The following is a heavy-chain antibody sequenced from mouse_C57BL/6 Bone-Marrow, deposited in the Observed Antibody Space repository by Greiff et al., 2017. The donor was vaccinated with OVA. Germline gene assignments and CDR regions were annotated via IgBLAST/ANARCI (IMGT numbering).Heavy chain of an antibody. V-gene: IGHV1-63*01. CDR2: IYPGGGYT. D-gene: IGHD2-3*01. J-gene: IGHJ2*01. CDR1: GYTFTNYW. CDR3: ARSGDGYKGY. Sequence: QVQLKQSGAELVRPGTSVKMSCKASGYTFTNYWIGWAKQRPGHGLEWIGDIYPGGGYTNYNEKFKGKATLTADKSSSTAYMQLSSLTSEDSAIYYCARSGDGYKGYWGQGTTLTVSS.